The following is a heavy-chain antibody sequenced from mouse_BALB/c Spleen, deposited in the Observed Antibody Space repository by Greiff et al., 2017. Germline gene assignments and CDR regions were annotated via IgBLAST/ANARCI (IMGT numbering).Heavy chain of an antibody. Sequence: VMLVESGAELVRPGTSVKVSCKASGYAFTNYLIEWVKQRPGQGLEWIGVINPGSGGTNYNEKFKGKATLTVDNSSSTAYMELRSLTSEDSAVYYCARSAITTVVGDYWGQGTTLTVSS. D-gene: IGHD1-1*01. V-gene: IGHV1-54*01. CDR2: INPGSGGT. CDR1: GYAFTNYL. CDR3: ARSAITTVVGDY. J-gene: IGHJ2*01.